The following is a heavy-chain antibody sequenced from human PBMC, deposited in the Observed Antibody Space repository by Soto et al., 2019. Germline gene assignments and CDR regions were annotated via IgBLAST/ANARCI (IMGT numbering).Heavy chain of an antibody. J-gene: IGHJ4*02. V-gene: IGHV1-3*01. Sequence: QVQLVQSGAEVKKPGASVKVSCKASGYTFTSYAMHWVRQAPGQRLEWMGWINAGNGNTKYSQKFQGRVTITRDTSASTAYRELSSLRSEDTAVYYCARDLGVGAASDYRGQGTLVTVSS. CDR2: INAGNGNT. D-gene: IGHD1-26*01. CDR1: GYTFTSYA. CDR3: ARDLGVGAASDY.